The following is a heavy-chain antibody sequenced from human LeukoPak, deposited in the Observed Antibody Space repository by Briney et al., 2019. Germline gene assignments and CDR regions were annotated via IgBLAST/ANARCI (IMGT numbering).Heavy chain of an antibody. V-gene: IGHV4-4*02. J-gene: IGHJ3*02. Sequence: SGTLSLTCVVSGGSISSRNWWSWVRQPPGKGLEWIGEIHQSGSTNYNPSLKNRVTVSVDKSKNQFSLKLSSVTAADTAVYYCARLYRVGATGGDAFDIWGQGTMVTVSS. CDR1: GGSISSRNW. D-gene: IGHD1-26*01. CDR3: ARLYRVGATGGDAFDI. CDR2: IHQSGST.